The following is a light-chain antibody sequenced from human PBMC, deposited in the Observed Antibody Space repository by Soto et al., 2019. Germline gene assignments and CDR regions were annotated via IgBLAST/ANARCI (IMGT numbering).Light chain of an antibody. V-gene: IGKV3D-15*01. CDR2: DIS. CDR3: QQYNDWPLT. CDR1: QSVSSN. J-gene: IGKJ4*01. Sequence: EIVMTQSPATLSVSPGERATLSCRASQSVSSNLAWYQQKPGQAPSLLIYDISARATGIPTRFSGSGSGTEFTLTISSLXXXXXXXXYCQQYNDWPLTFGGGTK.